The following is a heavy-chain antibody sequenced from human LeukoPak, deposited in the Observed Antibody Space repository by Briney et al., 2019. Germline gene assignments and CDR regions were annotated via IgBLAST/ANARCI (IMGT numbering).Heavy chain of an antibody. Sequence: GGSLRLSCAASGFTFSSYAMSWVRQAPGKGLEWVAFIRYDGSNKYYADSVKGRFTISRDNSKNTLYLQMNSLRAEDTAVYYCAKDRARGDSSGYYLKREYYFDYWGQGTLVTVSS. CDR3: AKDRARGDSSGYYLKREYYFDY. D-gene: IGHD3-22*01. J-gene: IGHJ4*02. V-gene: IGHV3-30*02. CDR1: GFTFSSYA. CDR2: IRYDGSNK.